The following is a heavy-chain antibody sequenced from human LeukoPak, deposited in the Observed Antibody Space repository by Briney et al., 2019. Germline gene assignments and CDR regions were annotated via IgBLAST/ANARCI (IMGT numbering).Heavy chain of an antibody. D-gene: IGHD4-23*01. CDR3: ARDGNPYSSDY. V-gene: IGHV4-59*01. Sequence: SETLSLTCTVSGGSINNYYWSWIRQPPGKGLEWIGYIYYSGSTNYNPSLKSRVTISVDTSKNQFSLKLRSVTAADTAVYYCARDGNPYSSDYWGQGTLVTVSS. CDR2: IYYSGST. CDR1: GGSINNYY. J-gene: IGHJ4*02.